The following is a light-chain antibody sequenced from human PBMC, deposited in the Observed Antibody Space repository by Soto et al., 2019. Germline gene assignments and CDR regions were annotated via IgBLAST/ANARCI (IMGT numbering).Light chain of an antibody. J-gene: IGLJ3*02. CDR1: SSDVGDYNY. Sequence: QSALTQPRSVSGSPGQSVTISCTGTSSDVGDYNYVSWYQQHPGKAPKLLIYAVNMRPSGVPDRFSGSKSGNTASLTISGLQAQDDADYSCSSYAGSYTLVFAAGTKLTVL. CDR3: SSYAGSYTLV. V-gene: IGLV2-11*01. CDR2: AVN.